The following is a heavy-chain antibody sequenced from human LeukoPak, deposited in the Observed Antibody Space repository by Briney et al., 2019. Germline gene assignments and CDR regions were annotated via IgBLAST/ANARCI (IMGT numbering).Heavy chain of an antibody. Sequence: APVKVSCKASGYTFTDYYMHWVRQAPGQGLEWMGWINPNSGGTNYAQKFQGRVTMTRDTSISTAYMELRSDDTAVYYCARSWVGSLSLDYWGQGTLVTVSS. CDR1: GYTFTDYY. D-gene: IGHD3-10*01. V-gene: IGHV1-2*02. J-gene: IGHJ4*02. CDR2: INPNSGGT. CDR3: ARSWVGSLSLDY.